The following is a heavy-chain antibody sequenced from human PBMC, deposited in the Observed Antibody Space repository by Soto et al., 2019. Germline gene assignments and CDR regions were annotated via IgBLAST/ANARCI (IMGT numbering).Heavy chain of an antibody. D-gene: IGHD2-15*01. CDR3: VKEGYSGGICYGFDY. Sequence: QVQLVESGGGVVQPGRSLRLSCAASGFTFSSYGMHWVRQAPGKGLEWVAVMSWDGSDEFYEETVKGLFTVSRDNSRNTLYLQSNRLKPEDTAVYYCVKEGYSGGICYGFDYWGQRILVTVSS. J-gene: IGHJ4*02. CDR1: GFTFSSYG. V-gene: IGHV3-30*18. CDR2: MSWDGSDE.